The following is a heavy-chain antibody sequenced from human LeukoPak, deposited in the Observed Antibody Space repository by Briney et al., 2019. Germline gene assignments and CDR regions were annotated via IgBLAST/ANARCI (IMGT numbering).Heavy chain of an antibody. CDR3: ASVVVPAYYYYYMDV. Sequence: ASVKVSCKASGYTFTSYYMHWVRQAPGQGLEWMGIINPSGGSTSYAQKFQGRVTMTRDTSTSTVYMELSSLRSEDTAVYYCASVVVPAYYYYYMDVWGKGTTVTVSS. CDR2: INPSGGST. CDR1: GYTFTSYY. J-gene: IGHJ6*03. V-gene: IGHV1-46*03. D-gene: IGHD2-2*01.